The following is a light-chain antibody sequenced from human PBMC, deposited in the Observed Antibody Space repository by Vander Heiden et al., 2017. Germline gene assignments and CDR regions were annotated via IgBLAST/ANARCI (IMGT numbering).Light chain of an antibody. Sequence: EIVLTQSPATLSLSPGERATLPCRASQSVGIFLAWYQQQPGQAPSLLIYDASNRATGIPARFSGRGSGTDFTLTISSLEPEDFAVYYCQQRSNWPPYTFGQGTKLEIK. CDR1: QSVGIF. CDR3: QQRSNWPPYT. J-gene: IGKJ2*01. V-gene: IGKV3-11*01. CDR2: DAS.